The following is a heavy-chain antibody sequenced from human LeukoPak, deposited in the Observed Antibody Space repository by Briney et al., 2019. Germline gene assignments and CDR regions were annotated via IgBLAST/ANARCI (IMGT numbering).Heavy chain of an antibody. J-gene: IGHJ6*03. V-gene: IGHV3-9*01. CDR2: ISWNGATK. D-gene: IGHD6-13*01. Sequence: PGGSLRLPCAASGFTFVDYAMHWVRQAPGQGLEWVAGISWNGATKDYADSVKGRFTISRDNAKNSVYLQMSSLRPEDSAFYYCANLSPGIAAAGTLLASADYYYMDVWGKGTTVTVSS. CDR3: ANLSPGIAAAGTLLASADYYYMDV. CDR1: GFTFVDYA.